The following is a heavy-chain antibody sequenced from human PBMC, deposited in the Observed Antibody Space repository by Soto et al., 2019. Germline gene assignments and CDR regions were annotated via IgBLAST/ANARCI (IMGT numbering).Heavy chain of an antibody. V-gene: IGHV4-34*01. CDR1: GGSFSGYY. Sequence: SETLSLTCAVYGGSFSGYYWSWIRQPPGKGLEWIGEINHSGSTNYNPSLKSRVTISVDTSKNQFSLKLSSVTAADTAVYYCARTRESQYYGMDVWGQGTTVTVSS. CDR3: ARTRESQYYGMDV. J-gene: IGHJ6*02. CDR2: INHSGST. D-gene: IGHD3-10*01.